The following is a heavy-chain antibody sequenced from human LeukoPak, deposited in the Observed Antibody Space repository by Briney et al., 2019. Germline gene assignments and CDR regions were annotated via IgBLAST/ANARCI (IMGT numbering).Heavy chain of an antibody. Sequence: ASVKVSCKASGYTFTSYGITWVRQAPGQGLEWMGWISAYNGNTNYAQKLQGRVTMTTDTSTSTAYMELRNLRSDDTAVYYCASVRQLVLNYWAQGTLVTVSS. J-gene: IGHJ4*02. CDR1: GYTFTSYG. CDR3: ASVRQLVLNY. D-gene: IGHD6-13*01. CDR2: ISAYNGNT. V-gene: IGHV1-18*01.